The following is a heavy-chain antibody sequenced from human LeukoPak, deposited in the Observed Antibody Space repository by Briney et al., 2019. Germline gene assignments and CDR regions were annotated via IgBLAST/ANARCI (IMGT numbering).Heavy chain of an antibody. J-gene: IGHJ5*02. D-gene: IGHD4-23*01. CDR2: INHSGST. CDR1: GFTFRRHA. V-gene: IGHV4-34*01. CDR3: ARETVGRGGWFDP. Sequence: GSLRLSCAAFGFTFRRHAMSWIRQPPGKGLEWIGEINHSGSTNYNPSLKSRVTISVDTSKNQFSLKLNSVTAADTAVYYCARETVGRGGWFDPWGQGTLVTVSS.